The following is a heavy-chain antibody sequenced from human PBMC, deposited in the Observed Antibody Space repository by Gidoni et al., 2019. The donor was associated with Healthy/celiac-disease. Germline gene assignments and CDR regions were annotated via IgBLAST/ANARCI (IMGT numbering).Heavy chain of an antibody. V-gene: IGHV3-64D*08. D-gene: IGHD1-1*01. Sequence: EVQLVESGGGWVQPGGSLRASCQASGFTFSSYAMHWVRQAPGKGLEYVSAISSNGGSTYYADSVKGRFTISRDNSKNTLYLQMSSLRAEDTAVYYCVKSHRGNADYWGQGTLVTVSS. CDR3: VKSHRGNADY. J-gene: IGHJ4*02. CDR1: GFTFSSYA. CDR2: ISSNGGST.